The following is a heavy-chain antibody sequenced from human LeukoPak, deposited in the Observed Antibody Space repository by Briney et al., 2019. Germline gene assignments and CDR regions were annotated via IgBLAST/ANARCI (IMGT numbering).Heavy chain of an antibody. V-gene: IGHV3-74*01. J-gene: IGHJ5*02. D-gene: IGHD6-6*01. CDR2: INSDGSST. CDR3: ARAQYIPPFDP. Sequence: GGSLRLSCAASGFTFSSYWMHWVRQAPGKGLVWVSRINSDGSSTSYADSVKGRFTISRDNAKNTLYLQMNSLRAEDAAVYYCARAQYIPPFDPWGQGTLVTVSS. CDR1: GFTFSSYW.